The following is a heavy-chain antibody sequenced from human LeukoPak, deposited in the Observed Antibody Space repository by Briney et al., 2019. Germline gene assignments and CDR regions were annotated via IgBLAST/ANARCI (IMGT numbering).Heavy chain of an antibody. V-gene: IGHV1-3*01. CDR2: INAANGNT. Sequence: ASVKVSCKNSANTCTTFHIHWVRHAPGQKFEWMGWINAANGNTQFSPRFQARITITRDTSASTAYMELSRLRSEDTAVYYCARAAGPLQSRGLTWGQGTLVTVSS. D-gene: IGHD2-2*01. CDR3: ARAAGPLQSRGLT. CDR1: ANTCTTFH. J-gene: IGHJ5*02.